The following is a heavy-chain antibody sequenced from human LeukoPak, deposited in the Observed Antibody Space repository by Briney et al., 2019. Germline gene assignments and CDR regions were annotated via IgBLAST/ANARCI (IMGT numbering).Heavy chain of an antibody. CDR3: ATVQMGPGWPFDF. V-gene: IGHV3-23*01. CDR2: IDGTGDKR. CDR1: GFTFRNYA. J-gene: IGHJ4*02. Sequence: GGSLRLSCAASGFTFRNYAMSWVRQAPGKGLEGFSSIDGTGDKRYYAHSMNGMSTISTDNSKNTLHIKVNGLRAADTDASYCATVQMGPGWPFDFWGQGTLVTVSS. D-gene: IGHD6-19*01.